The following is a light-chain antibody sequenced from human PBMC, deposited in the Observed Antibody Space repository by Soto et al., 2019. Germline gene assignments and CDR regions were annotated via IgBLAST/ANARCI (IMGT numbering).Light chain of an antibody. CDR1: QSVSTN. V-gene: IGKV3-15*01. Sequence: IVMTQSPDTLPVSPGERATLSCRASQSVSTNLAWYQHKPGQAPRLLIYGASTRATGIPARFSGSGSGTEFTLTISSLQSEDFAVYYCQQANDWPPTFGQGTRV. J-gene: IGKJ1*01. CDR2: GAS. CDR3: QQANDWPPT.